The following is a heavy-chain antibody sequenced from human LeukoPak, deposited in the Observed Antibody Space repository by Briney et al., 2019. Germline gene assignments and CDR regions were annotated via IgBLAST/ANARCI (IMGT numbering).Heavy chain of an antibody. CDR2: ISAYNGNT. V-gene: IGHV1-18*01. Sequence: ASVKVSCKASGYTFTSYGISWVRQPPGQGLEWMGWISAYNGNTNYAQKLQGRVTMTTDTSTSTAYMELRSLRSDDTAVYYCARVVGGWLYEYFQHWGQGTLVTVSS. J-gene: IGHJ1*01. CDR3: ARVVGGWLYEYFQH. D-gene: IGHD2-15*01. CDR1: GYTFTSYG.